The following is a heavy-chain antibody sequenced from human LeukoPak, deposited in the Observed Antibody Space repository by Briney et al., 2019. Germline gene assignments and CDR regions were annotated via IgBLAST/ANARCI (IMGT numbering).Heavy chain of an antibody. CDR3: VKYVIGASNYYFDS. J-gene: IGHJ4*02. V-gene: IGHV3-23*01. CDR1: GFTFSTYA. D-gene: IGHD3-22*01. Sequence: GGSLRLSCAASGFTFSTYAMNWVRQAPGKGLEWVSSISSSGGSTYYADSVKGRITISRDNSKNMLYLQMNSLRAEDTAVYYCVKYVIGASNYYFDSWGQGTLVTVSS. CDR2: ISSSGGST.